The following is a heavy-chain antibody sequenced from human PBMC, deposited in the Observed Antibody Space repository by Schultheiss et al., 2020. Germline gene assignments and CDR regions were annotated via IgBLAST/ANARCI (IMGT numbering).Heavy chain of an antibody. CDR1: GYTFTNYA. CDR2: INAGNGDT. D-gene: IGHD4-11*01. V-gene: IGHV1-3*01. Sequence: ASVKVSCKASGYTFTNYAIHWVRQAPGQRLEWMGWINAGNGDTNYAQKLQGRVTMTTDTSTSTAYMELRSLRSDDTAVYYCARGRMTTVTHYYYGMDVWGQGTTVTVS. CDR3: ARGRMTTVTHYYYGMDV. J-gene: IGHJ6*02.